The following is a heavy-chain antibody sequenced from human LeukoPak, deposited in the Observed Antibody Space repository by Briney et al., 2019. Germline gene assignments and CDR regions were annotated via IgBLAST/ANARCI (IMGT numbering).Heavy chain of an antibody. CDR3: ARDSSSYYFDY. V-gene: IGHV3-66*01. CDR2: IYTGGTT. CDR1: GFTVTSNH. D-gene: IGHD6-6*01. J-gene: IGHJ4*02. Sequence: GGSLRLSCAASGFTVTSNHMNWVRQAPGKGLEWVSIIYTGGTTHYADSLKDRFTISRDESINTLYLQMNSLRAEDTAVYYCARDSSSYYFDYWGQGTLVTVSS.